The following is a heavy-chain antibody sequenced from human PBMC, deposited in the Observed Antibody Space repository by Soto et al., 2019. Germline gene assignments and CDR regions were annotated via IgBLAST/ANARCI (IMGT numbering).Heavy chain of an antibody. CDR2: IWYDGSNK. V-gene: IGHV3-33*01. CDR3: AREGMITPTEFDY. CDR1: GFTFSSYG. D-gene: IGHD3-16*01. J-gene: IGHJ4*02. Sequence: GGSLRLSCAASGFTFSSYGMLWVRQAPGKGLEWVAVIWYDGSNKYYADSVKGRFTISRDNSKNKLYLQMNSLRAEDTAVYYCAREGMITPTEFDYWGQGTLVTVS.